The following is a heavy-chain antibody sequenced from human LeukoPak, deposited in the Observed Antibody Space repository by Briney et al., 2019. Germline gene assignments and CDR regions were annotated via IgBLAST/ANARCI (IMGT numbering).Heavy chain of an antibody. CDR1: GFTFSSYA. CDR3: AREGGVVVVIFDY. CDR2: ISYDGSNK. V-gene: IGHV3-30*09. D-gene: IGHD3-22*01. J-gene: IGHJ4*02. Sequence: PGRSLRLSCAASGFTFSSYAMHWVRQAPGKGLEWVAVISYDGSNKYYADSVKGRFAISRDNSKNTLYLQMNSLRAEDTAVYYCAREGGVVVVIFDYWGLGTLVTVSS.